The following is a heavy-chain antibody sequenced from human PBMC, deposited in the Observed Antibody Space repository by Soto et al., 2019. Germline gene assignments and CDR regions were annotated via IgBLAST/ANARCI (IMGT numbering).Heavy chain of an antibody. CDR1: GYGFTTYG. V-gene: IGHV1-18*01. CDR2: ISAHNGNT. Sequence: QVHLVQSVAEVKKPGASVKVSCKGSGYGFTTYGITWVRQAPGQGLEWMAWISAHNGNTNYAQKLQGRVTVTRDTSTSTPYMELRSLRSDDTAVYYCARGRYGDYWGQGALVTVSS. D-gene: IGHD1-1*01. J-gene: IGHJ4*02. CDR3: ARGRYGDY.